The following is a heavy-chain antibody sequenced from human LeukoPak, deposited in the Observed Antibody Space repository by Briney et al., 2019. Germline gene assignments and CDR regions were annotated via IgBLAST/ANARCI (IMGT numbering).Heavy chain of an antibody. CDR3: AKGGANNLYYFDY. CDR1: GFTFSTYA. J-gene: IGHJ4*02. Sequence: GGSLRLSCAASGFTFSTYAMSWVRQAPGKGLEWVSGISGSGGNTYYADSVKGRFSISRDNSKNTLYLQMNSLRVEDTAVYYCAKGGANNLYYFDYWGQETLVTVSS. D-gene: IGHD1-26*01. CDR2: ISGSGGNT. V-gene: IGHV3-23*01.